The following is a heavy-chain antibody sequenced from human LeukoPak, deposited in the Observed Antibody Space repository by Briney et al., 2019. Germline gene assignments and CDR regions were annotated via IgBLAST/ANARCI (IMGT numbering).Heavy chain of an antibody. J-gene: IGHJ4*02. Sequence: AWETLSLTCTVSGGSISSYYWSWIRQPPGKGLEWIGSIYHSGSTYYNPSLKSRVTISVDTSKNQFSLKLSSVTAADTAVYYCATLQYSSGWYAWWGQGTLVTVSS. V-gene: IGHV4-59*04. CDR3: ATLQYSSGWYAW. CDR1: GGSISSYY. CDR2: IYHSGST. D-gene: IGHD6-19*01.